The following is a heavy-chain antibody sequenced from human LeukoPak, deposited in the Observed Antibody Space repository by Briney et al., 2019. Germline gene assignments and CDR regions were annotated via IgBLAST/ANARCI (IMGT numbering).Heavy chain of an antibody. D-gene: IGHD2-21*01. CDR3: GLLNYYMDV. CDR2: IYSSGST. CDR1: GGSINSYY. Sequence: SETLSLTCTVSGGSINSYYWSWIRQPAGKGLEWIARIYSSGSTNYNPSLKSRVSTSADTSKNQFSLKLSSVTAADTAVYYCGLLNYYMDVWGKGTTVTVSS. J-gene: IGHJ6*03. V-gene: IGHV4-4*07.